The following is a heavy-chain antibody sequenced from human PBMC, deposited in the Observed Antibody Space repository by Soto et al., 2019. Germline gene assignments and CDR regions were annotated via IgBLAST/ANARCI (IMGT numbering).Heavy chain of an antibody. CDR1: GGTFSSYA. D-gene: IGHD6-6*01. V-gene: IGHV1-69*01. CDR2: IIPIFGTA. CDR3: ARGAHRLSTIDARPVLDY. Sequence: QVQLVQSGAEVKKPGSSVKVSCKASGGTFSSYAISWVRQAPGQGLEWMGGIIPIFGTANYAQKVQGRVTITADDSTSPAYMELSSPGSEDTAVYYCARGAHRLSTIDARPVLDYSCQGNLVTVSS. J-gene: IGHJ4*02.